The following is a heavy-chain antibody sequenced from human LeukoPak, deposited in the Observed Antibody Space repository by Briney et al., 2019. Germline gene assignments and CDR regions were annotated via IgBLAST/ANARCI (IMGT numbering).Heavy chain of an antibody. CDR3: ARDAVGATHDAFDI. D-gene: IGHD1-26*01. J-gene: IGHJ3*02. CDR2: ISSSSSYI. CDR1: GFTFSSYS. V-gene: IGHV3-21*01. Sequence: GGSLRLSCAASGFTFSSYSMNWVRQAAGKGLEWVSSISSSSSYIYYADSVKGRFTISRDNAKNSLYLQMNSLRAEDTAVYYCARDAVGATHDAFDIWGQGTMVTVSS.